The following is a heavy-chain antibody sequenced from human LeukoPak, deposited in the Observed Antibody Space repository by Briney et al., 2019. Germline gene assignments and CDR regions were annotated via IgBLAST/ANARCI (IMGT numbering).Heavy chain of an antibody. CDR1: GGSFSGYY. V-gene: IGHV4-34*01. J-gene: IGHJ5*02. CDR3: ARHLGLRYWVFDNWFDP. D-gene: IGHD3-9*01. Sequence: PLETLSLTCAVYGGSFSGYYWSWIRQPPGKGLEWIGEINHSGSTNYNPSLKRRVTISVDTSKNQFSLKLSSVTAADTAVYYCARHLGLRYWVFDNWFDPWGQGTLVTVSS. CDR2: INHSGST.